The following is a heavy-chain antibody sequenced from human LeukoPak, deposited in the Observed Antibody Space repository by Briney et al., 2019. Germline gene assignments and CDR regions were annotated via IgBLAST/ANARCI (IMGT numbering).Heavy chain of an antibody. D-gene: IGHD1-26*01. J-gene: IGHJ5*02. CDR1: GGSISSGSHY. V-gene: IGHV4-61*02. Sequence: SETLSLTCTVSGGSISSGSHYWSWIRQPAGKGLEWIGRIYSSGNTNYNPSLKSRVTISLNTSKNQFSLNLSSVTAADTAVYYCAGEVGGSWFDPWGLGTLVTVSS. CDR2: IYSSGNT. CDR3: AGEVGGSWFDP.